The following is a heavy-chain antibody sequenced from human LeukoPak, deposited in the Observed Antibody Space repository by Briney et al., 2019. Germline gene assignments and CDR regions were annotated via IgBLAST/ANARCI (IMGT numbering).Heavy chain of an antibody. J-gene: IGHJ6*03. CDR2: ITRDSIYT. D-gene: IGHD4-17*01. CDR1: GFTFSNYN. Sequence: GGSLRLSCAASGFTFSNYNMNWVRQTPGKGLEWVSSITRDSIYTFYADSVKGRFTISRDNAKNSLSLQMNSLRAEDTAVYYCARDPYNGYYGDDYYYYMDVWGKGTTVTISS. CDR3: ARDPYNGYYGDDYYYYMDV. V-gene: IGHV3-21*01.